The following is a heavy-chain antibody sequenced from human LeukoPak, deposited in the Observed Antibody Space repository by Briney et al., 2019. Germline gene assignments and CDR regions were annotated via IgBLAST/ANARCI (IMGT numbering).Heavy chain of an antibody. J-gene: IGHJ6*03. CDR1: GGSINSGDFY. V-gene: IGHV4-31*03. Sequence: SETLSLTCTVSGGSINSGDFYWSRIRQHPEKGLELIGYIYNSGTTYYTPSLKSRVTISIDTSKNQFSLKLSSVTAADTAMYYCARVDYGDYHYHMDVWGKGTTVTVSS. CDR2: IYNSGTT. D-gene: IGHD4-17*01. CDR3: ARVDYGDYHYHMDV.